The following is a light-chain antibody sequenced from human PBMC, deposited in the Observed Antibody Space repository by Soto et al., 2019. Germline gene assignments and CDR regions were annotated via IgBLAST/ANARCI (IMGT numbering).Light chain of an antibody. CDR1: QGISNY. V-gene: IGKV1-27*01. J-gene: IGKJ4*01. CDR2: AAS. CDR3: QKYNSALALT. Sequence: DLQMTQSPSSLSASVGDRVTITSRASQGISNYLAWYQQKPGKVPKLLIYAASTLHSGVPSRFSGSGSGTDFTLTISSLQPEDVATYYCQKYNSALALTFGGGTKVEIK.